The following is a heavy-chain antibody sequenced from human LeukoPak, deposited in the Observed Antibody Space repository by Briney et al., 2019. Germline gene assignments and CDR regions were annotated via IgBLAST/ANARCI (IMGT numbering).Heavy chain of an antibody. D-gene: IGHD3-22*01. Sequence: SQTLSLTCTVSGGSISSGGYYWSWIRQPPGKGLEWIGYIYHSGSTYYNPSLKSRVTISVDTSNNQFSLKLSSVTAADTAVYYCARVRYDSSAYYYFWDYWGQGTLVTVSS. J-gene: IGHJ4*02. V-gene: IGHV4-30-2*01. CDR2: IYHSGST. CDR1: GGSISSGGYY. CDR3: ARVRYDSSAYYYFWDY.